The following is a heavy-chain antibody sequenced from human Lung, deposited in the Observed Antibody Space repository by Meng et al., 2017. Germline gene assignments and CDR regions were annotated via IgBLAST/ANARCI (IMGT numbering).Heavy chain of an antibody. V-gene: IGHV1-18*01. CDR2: ISAYNGNT. J-gene: IGHJ4*02. CDR3: VSERGGGSFDY. CDR1: VYTFTTYG. Sequence: QGQLVQCGAVGKEPGGSVKVSCQASVYTFTTYGLRWVRQAPGQGLEWMGWISAYNGNTKYAQKVQGRVTMTRATSTTTAYMELRNLRSDDTAVYYCVSERGGGSFDYWGQGTLVTVSS. D-gene: IGHD3-10*01.